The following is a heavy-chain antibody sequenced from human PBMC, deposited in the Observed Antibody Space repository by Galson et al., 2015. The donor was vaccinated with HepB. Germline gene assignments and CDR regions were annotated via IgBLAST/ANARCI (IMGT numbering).Heavy chain of an antibody. D-gene: IGHD6-13*01. V-gene: IGHV3-7*03. CDR2: IKQDGSDK. Sequence: APGKGLEWVANIKQDGSDKYYVDSVKGRFSISRDNAKNSLYLQMDSLRAEDTAVYYCARVWSSNWYKYYYGMDVWGQGATVTVSS. CDR3: ARVWSSNWYKYYYGMDV. J-gene: IGHJ6*02.